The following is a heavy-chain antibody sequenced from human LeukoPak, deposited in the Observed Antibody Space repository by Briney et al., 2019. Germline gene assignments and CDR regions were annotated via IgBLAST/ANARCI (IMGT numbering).Heavy chain of an antibody. D-gene: IGHD3-22*01. CDR1: GYTFTSYG. V-gene: IGHV1-18*01. CDR3: ASPNTMIRPSDFDY. CDR2: ISAYNGNT. Sequence: ASVKVSCKASGYTFTSYGISWVRQAPGQGLEWMGWISAYNGNTNYAQKFQGRVTMTRDTSISTAYMELSRLRSDDTAVYYCASPNTMIRPSDFDYWGQGTLVTVSS. J-gene: IGHJ4*02.